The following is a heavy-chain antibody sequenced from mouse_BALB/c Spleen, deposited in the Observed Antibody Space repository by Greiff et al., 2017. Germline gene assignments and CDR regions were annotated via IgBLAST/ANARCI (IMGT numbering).Heavy chain of an antibody. D-gene: IGHD2-4*01. CDR1: GYSITSDYA. Sequence: EVQLVESGPGLVKPSQSLSLTCTVTGYSITSDYAWNWIRQFPGNKLEWMGYISYSGSTSYNPSLKSRISITRDTSKNQFFLQLNSVTTEDTATYYCASYYDYRVSYAMDYWGQGTSVTVSS. V-gene: IGHV3-2*02. CDR3: ASYYDYRVSYAMDY. CDR2: ISYSGST. J-gene: IGHJ4*01.